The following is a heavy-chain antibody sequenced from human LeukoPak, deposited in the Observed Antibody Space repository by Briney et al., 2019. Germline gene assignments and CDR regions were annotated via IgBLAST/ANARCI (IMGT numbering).Heavy chain of an antibody. D-gene: IGHD6-13*01. CDR3: ARDRPSSSWYNGGMDV. CDR1: GGSISSGGYS. Sequence: SETLSLTCAVSGGSISSGGYSWSWIRQPPGKGLEWIGYIYLSGSTYYNPSLKSRVTISVDTSKNQFSLKLSSVTAADTAVYYCARDRPSSSWYNGGMDVWGQGTTVTVSS. V-gene: IGHV4-30-2*05. CDR2: IYLSGST. J-gene: IGHJ6*02.